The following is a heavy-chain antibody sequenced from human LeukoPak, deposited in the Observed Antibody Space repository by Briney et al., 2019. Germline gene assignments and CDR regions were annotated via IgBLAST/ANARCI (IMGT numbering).Heavy chain of an antibody. CDR2: VSGRDTNT. V-gene: IGHV3-23*01. Sequence: GASLRLSCAASGFTFSNYAMSWVRQAPGKGLEWVSAVSGRDTNTYYTDSVKGRFTISRDNSKNTLYLQMNSLSAEDTAIYYCAKWGDYDVLTGYYDSDYWGQGTLVTVSS. CDR1: GFTFSNYA. J-gene: IGHJ4*02. D-gene: IGHD3-9*01. CDR3: AKWGDYDVLTGYYDSDY.